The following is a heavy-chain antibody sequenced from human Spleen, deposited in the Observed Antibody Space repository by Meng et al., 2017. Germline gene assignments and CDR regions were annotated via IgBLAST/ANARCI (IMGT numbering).Heavy chain of an antibody. CDR3: AKASQSKNNYYAMDV. CDR1: GFTLDEYA. D-gene: IGHD4-11*01. J-gene: IGHJ6*02. CDR2: ISWNGGRT. V-gene: IGHV3-43D*03. Sequence: GGPLRLSCAALGFTLDEYAMHWFRQAPGNGLEWVSLISWNGGRTYYADSVKGRFIIPRDKSKNSLYLQMYSLRAADSALCYCAKASQSKNNYYAMDVWGQGTTVTVSS.